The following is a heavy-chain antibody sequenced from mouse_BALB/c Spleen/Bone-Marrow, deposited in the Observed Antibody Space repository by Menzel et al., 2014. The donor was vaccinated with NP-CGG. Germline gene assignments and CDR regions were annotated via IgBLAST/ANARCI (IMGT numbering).Heavy chain of an antibody. J-gene: IGHJ1*01. CDR2: INPDSSTI. V-gene: IGHV4-1*02. D-gene: IGHD2-2*01. Sequence: DVHLVESGGGLVQPGGSLKLSCAASGFDFSRYWMSWVQQAPGKGLEWTGEINPDSSTINYTPPLKDKFIISRDNAKNTLCLQVSKVRSEDAALYYCALLGYYGYFYVWGAGTTVTVSS. CDR1: GFDFSRYW. CDR3: ALLGYYGYFYV.